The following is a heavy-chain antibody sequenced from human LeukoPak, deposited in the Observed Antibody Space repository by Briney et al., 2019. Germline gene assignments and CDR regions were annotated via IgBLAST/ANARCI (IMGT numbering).Heavy chain of an antibody. Sequence: SETLFLTCTVSGGSISRSGYYWNWVHQHPGKGLEWIGYIYYSGSTYYNPSLKSRVTISVDTSKIQFSLKLSSVTAADTAVYYCAREMAAAGHFDYWGQGALVTVSS. J-gene: IGHJ4*02. D-gene: IGHD6-13*01. CDR1: GGSISRSGYY. CDR3: AREMAAAGHFDY. V-gene: IGHV4-31*03. CDR2: IYYSGST.